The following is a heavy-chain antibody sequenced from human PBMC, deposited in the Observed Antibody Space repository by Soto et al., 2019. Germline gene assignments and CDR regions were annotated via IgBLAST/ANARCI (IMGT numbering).Heavy chain of an antibody. CDR2: IIPIFGTA. V-gene: IGHV1-69*13. CDR3: ARDGNSYGPYYYYGMDV. J-gene: IGHJ6*02. CDR1: GGTFSGYA. Sequence: SVKVSCKASGGTFSGYAISWVRQAPGQGLEWMGGIIPIFGTANYAQKFQGRVTITADESTSTAYMELSSLRSEDTAVYYCARDGNSYGPYYYYGMDVWGQGTTVTVSS. D-gene: IGHD5-18*01.